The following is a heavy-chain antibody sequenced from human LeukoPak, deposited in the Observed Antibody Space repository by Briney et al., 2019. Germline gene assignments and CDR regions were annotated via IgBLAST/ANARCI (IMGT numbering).Heavy chain of an antibody. V-gene: IGHV4-31*03. D-gene: IGHD3-22*01. CDR1: GGSISSGGYY. CDR2: IYYSGST. CDR3: ARGVRDSSGYYFGGYYFDY. J-gene: IGHJ4*02. Sequence: PSQTLSLTCTVSGGSISSGGYYWSWIRQHPGKGLEWIGYIYYSGSTYYNPSLKSRVTISVDTSKNQFSLKLSSVTAADTAVYYCARGVRDSSGYYFGGYYFDYWGQGTLVTVSS.